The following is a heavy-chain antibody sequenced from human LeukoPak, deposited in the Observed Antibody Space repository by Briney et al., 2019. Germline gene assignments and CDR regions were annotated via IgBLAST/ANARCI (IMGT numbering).Heavy chain of an antibody. D-gene: IGHD3-22*01. CDR3: AMKNYYDSSGYYQREGY. J-gene: IGHJ4*02. CDR2: ISGSSGST. CDR1: GFTFSSYA. Sequence: GGSLRLSCAASGFTFSSYAMSWVRQAPGKGLEWVSAISGSSGSTYYADSVKGRFTISRDNSKNTLYLQMNSLRAEDTAVYYCAMKNYYDSSGYYQREGYWGQGTLVTVSS. V-gene: IGHV3-23*01.